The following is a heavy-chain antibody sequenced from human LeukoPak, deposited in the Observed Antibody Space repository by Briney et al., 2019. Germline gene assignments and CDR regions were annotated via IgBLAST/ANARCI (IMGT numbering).Heavy chain of an antibody. J-gene: IGHJ4*02. CDR2: ISYDGSNK. CDR1: GFTFSSYG. D-gene: IGHD2-15*01. CDR3: AKEGVVVAAGFYFDY. Sequence: GRSLRLSCAASGFTFSSYGMHWVRQAPGKGLEWVAVISYDGSNKYYADSVKGRFTISRDNSKNTLYLQMNSLRAEDTAVYYCAKEGVVVAAGFYFDYWGQGTLVTVPS. V-gene: IGHV3-30*18.